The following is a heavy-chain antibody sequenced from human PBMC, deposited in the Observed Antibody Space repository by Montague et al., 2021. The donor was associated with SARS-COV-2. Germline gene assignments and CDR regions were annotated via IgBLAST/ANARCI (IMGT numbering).Heavy chain of an antibody. CDR3: ARDREPDLLQYYFDD. CDR2: INSDGSST. Sequence: SLRLSCAASGFTFNTYYIHWVRQAPGKGLVWVSRINSDGSSTTYSDSVKGRFTITRDNAKNTVYLQMNSLRAEDTAVYYCARDREPDLLQYYFDDWGQGTLVTVSS. J-gene: IGHJ4*02. CDR1: GFTFNTYY. V-gene: IGHV3-74*01. D-gene: IGHD1-26*01.